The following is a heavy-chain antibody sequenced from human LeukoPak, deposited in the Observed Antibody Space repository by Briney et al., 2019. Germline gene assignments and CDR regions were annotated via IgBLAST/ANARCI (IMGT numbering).Heavy chain of an antibody. Sequence: PGGSLRLSCAASGFTFSDYYMSWIRQAPGKGLEWVSYIISSGSTIYYADSVKGRFTISRDNAKNSLYLQMNSLSAEDTAVYYCARDFPSYYYDSSGYYDAFDIWGQGTMVTVSS. CDR1: GFTFSDYY. CDR3: ARDFPSYYYDSSGYYDAFDI. V-gene: IGHV3-11*04. J-gene: IGHJ3*02. CDR2: IISSGSTI. D-gene: IGHD3-22*01.